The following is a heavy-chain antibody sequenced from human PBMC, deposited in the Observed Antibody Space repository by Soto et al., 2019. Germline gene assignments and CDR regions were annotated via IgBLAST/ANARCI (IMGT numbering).Heavy chain of an antibody. CDR1: GFTFSNSG. D-gene: IGHD3-3*01. V-gene: IGHV3-30*18. Sequence: QVQLVESGGGVVQPGRSLRLSCAASGFTFSNSGMHWVRQAPGKGLEWVAVISYDGSSKYYADSVKGRFTISRDNSKNTVFLQVSSLSAEDTAVYYCAKYPEEFWPGYYKEYCSDYWGQGTLVTVS. J-gene: IGHJ4*02. CDR3: AKYPEEFWPGYYKEYCSDY. CDR2: ISYDGSSK.